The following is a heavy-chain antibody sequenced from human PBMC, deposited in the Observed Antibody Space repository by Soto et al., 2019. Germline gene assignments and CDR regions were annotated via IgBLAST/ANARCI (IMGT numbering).Heavy chain of an antibody. CDR3: VRVDIELAFDI. J-gene: IGHJ3*02. D-gene: IGHD1-26*01. Sequence: GGSLRLSCAASGFTFSSYGMHWVRQAPGKGLEWVAVIWYDGSNKYYADSVKGRFTISRDNSKNTLYLQMNSLRAEDTAVYYCVRVDIELAFDIWGQGTMVTVSS. CDR2: IWYDGSNK. V-gene: IGHV3-33*01. CDR1: GFTFSSYG.